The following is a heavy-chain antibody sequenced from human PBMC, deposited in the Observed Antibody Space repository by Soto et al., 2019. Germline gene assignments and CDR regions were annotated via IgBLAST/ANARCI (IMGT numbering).Heavy chain of an antibody. V-gene: IGHV3-48*01. CDR3: ARAHRAGGWYVFDY. Sequence: GGSLRLSCAASGFTFSSYSMIWVRQAPGKGLEWVSYISSSSSTIYYADSVKGRFTISRDNAKNSLYLQMNSLRAEDTAVYYCARAHRAGGWYVFDYWGQGTLVTVSS. CDR1: GFTFSSYS. D-gene: IGHD6-19*01. CDR2: ISSSSSTI. J-gene: IGHJ4*02.